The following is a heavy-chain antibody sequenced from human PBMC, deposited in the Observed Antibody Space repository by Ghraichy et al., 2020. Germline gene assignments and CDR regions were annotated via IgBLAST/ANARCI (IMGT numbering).Heavy chain of an antibody. D-gene: IGHD6-19*01. CDR2: ISGSSTPI. J-gene: IGHJ6*04. CDR3: ATEGLAVAGTGMDV. V-gene: IGHV3-48*02. Sequence: GGLRLSCAASGFTFSTSSMNWVRQTPGKSLGWSTYISGSSTPIYYADSVKGRFTVSRDNAKNSLFLQMSSLRDEDTAVYYCATEGLAVAGTGMDVWGKGTTVTVSS. CDR1: GFTFSTSS.